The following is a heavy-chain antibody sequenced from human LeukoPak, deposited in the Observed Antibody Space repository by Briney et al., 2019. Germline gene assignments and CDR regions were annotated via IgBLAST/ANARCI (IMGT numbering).Heavy chain of an antibody. CDR1: GFTFDDYA. CDR2: ISWNSGSI. CDR3: AKEGRDVYFDY. V-gene: IGHV3-9*03. J-gene: IGHJ4*02. Sequence: GRSLRLSCAASGFTFDDYAMRWVRQAPGKGLEWVSGISWNSGSIGYADSVKGRFTISRDNAKNSLYLQMNILRAEDMALYYCAKEGRDVYFDYWGQGTLVTVSS.